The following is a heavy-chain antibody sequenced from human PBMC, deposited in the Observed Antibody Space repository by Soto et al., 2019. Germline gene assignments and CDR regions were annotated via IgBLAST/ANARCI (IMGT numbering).Heavy chain of an antibody. J-gene: IGHJ4*02. D-gene: IGHD6-13*01. V-gene: IGHV4-59*01. Sequence: SETLSLTCTVSGGSISSYYWSWIRQPPGKGLEWIGYIYYSGSTNYNPSLKSRVTISVDTSKNQFSLKLSSVTAADTAVYYCARSPIAAAGIFDYWRQGTLVTVSS. CDR2: IYYSGST. CDR1: GGSISSYY. CDR3: ARSPIAAAGIFDY.